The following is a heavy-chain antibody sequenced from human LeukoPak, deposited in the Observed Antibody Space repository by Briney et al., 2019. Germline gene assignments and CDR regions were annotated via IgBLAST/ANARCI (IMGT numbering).Heavy chain of an antibody. J-gene: IGHJ4*02. CDR2: ISGSGDNT. CDR1: GFSFSSYA. CDR3: LVTTRSRGFDY. Sequence: GGSLRLSCAASGFSFSSYAMSWVRQAPGKGLEWVSSISGSGDNTYYAESVKGRFTISRDNSKNTLFLQMSSLRAEDTAVYYCLVTTRSRGFDYWGQGTLVTVSS. D-gene: IGHD1/OR15-1a*01. V-gene: IGHV3-23*01.